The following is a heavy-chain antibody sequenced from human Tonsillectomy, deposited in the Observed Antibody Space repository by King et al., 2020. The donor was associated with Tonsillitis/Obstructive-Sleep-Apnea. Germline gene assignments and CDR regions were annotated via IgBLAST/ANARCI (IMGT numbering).Heavy chain of an antibody. D-gene: IGHD6-13*01. CDR1: GGSISSYY. CDR3: ARARRSSSYFDY. J-gene: IGHJ4*02. CDR2: IYYSGST. Sequence: QLQGSGPGLVKPSETLSLTCTVSGGSISSYYWSWIRQPPGKGLEWIGYIYYSGSTNYNPSLKSRVTISVDTSKNQFSLKLSSVTAADTAVYYCARARRSSSYFDYWGQGTLVTVSS. V-gene: IGHV4-59*01.